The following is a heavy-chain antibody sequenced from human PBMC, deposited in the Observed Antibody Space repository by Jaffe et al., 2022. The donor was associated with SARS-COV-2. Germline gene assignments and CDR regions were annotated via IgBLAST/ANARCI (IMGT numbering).Heavy chain of an antibody. Sequence: QVQLVESGGGVVQPGRSLRLSCAASGFTFSSYGMHWVRQAPGKGLEWVAVISYDGSNKYYADSVKGRFTISRDNSKNTLYLQMNSLRAEDTAVYYCAKGDYYDTALAFDIWGQGTMVTVSS. D-gene: IGHD3-22*01. J-gene: IGHJ3*02. CDR1: GFTFSSYG. CDR3: AKGDYYDTALAFDI. CDR2: ISYDGSNK. V-gene: IGHV3-30*18.